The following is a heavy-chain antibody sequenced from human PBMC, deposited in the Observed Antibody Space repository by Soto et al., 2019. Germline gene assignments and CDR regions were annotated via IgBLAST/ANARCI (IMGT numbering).Heavy chain of an antibody. Sequence: SLRLSCAASGFTFDDYAMHWVRQAPGKGLEWVSGISWNSGSIGYADSVKGRFTISRGNAKNSLYLQMNSLRAEDTALYYCAKDRVSSGWGGYYYYYYMDVWGKGTTVTVSS. J-gene: IGHJ6*03. D-gene: IGHD6-19*01. CDR1: GFTFDDYA. CDR3: AKDRVSSGWGGYYYYYYMDV. V-gene: IGHV3-9*01. CDR2: ISWNSGSI.